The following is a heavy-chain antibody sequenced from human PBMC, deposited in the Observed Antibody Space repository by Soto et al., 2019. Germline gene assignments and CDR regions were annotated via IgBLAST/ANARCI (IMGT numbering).Heavy chain of an antibody. J-gene: IGHJ3*02. CDR3: AHRRWARNYNWNYEGAFDI. D-gene: IGHD1-7*01. Sequence: GLDLEWLALIYWNDDKRYSPSLKSRLTITKDTSKNQVVLTMTNMDPVDTATYYCAHRRWARNYNWNYEGAFDIWGQGTMVTVSS. V-gene: IGHV2-5*01. CDR2: IYWNDDK.